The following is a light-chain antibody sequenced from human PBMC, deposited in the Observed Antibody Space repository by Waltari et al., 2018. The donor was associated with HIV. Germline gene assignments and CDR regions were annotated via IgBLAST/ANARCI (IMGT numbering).Light chain of an antibody. J-gene: IGLJ3*02. CDR3: GTWASKKSAWV. CDR1: VFYLCHHF. V-gene: IGLV1-51*02. Sequence: SLFPLSPSLSAAPRLMLCNHRSCCVFYLCHHFLSWYQQHPGKAPKLLIYEDNKRPSGIPDRFSGSTSGTSATLSITGLQTGDEADYYCGTWASKKSAWVFGGGTELTVL. CDR2: EDN.